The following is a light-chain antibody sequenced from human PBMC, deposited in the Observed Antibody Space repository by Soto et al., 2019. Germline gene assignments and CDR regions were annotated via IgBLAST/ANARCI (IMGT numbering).Light chain of an antibody. CDR3: QKYYSIPHP. CDR2: WAS. V-gene: IGKV4-1*01. J-gene: IGKJ2*01. Sequence: DIVMTQSPDSLAVSLGERATIHCKSDQAVLYGSNNKNYLAWYQQKLGQPPRLLIYWASTREYGVPDRFSGSVSGADFTPSINSLQAVDVSVYYCQKYYSIPHPFGQSTKLEIK. CDR1: QAVLYGSNNKNY.